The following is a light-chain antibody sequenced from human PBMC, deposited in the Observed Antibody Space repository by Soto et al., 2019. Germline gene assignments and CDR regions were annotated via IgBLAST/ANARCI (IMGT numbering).Light chain of an antibody. Sequence: DIQLTQSPSTVPASVGDRVTITCRAAESITKYLAWYQQKPGKAPKLLIHKATTLQNGVPPRFSGSGFGTEFTLTIYGLQPDDFATYCCQQYSSYVTFGGGTKVEIK. V-gene: IGKV1-5*03. CDR3: QQYSSYVT. CDR1: ESITKY. J-gene: IGKJ4*02. CDR2: KAT.